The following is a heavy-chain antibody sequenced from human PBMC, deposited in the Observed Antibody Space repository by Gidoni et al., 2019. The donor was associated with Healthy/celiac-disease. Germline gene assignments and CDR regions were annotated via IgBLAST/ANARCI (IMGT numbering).Heavy chain of an antibody. CDR2: IYHSGST. CDR1: GGSISVSNW. CDR3: ARGLRNSRYFDY. Sequence: QVQLQASGPGLVKPAVTLSLPCAVSGGSISVSNWWSWVRQPPWKGLEWIGEIYHSGSTNYNPSLKSRVTISVDKSKNQFSLKLSSVTAAYTAVYYCARGLRNSRYFDYWGQGTLVTVSS. J-gene: IGHJ4*02. V-gene: IGHV4-4*02.